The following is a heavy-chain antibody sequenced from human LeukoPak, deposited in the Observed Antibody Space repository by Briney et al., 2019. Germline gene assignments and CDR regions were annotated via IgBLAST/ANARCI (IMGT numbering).Heavy chain of an antibody. J-gene: IGHJ4*02. Sequence: SETLSLTCAVYGGSFSGYYWSWIRQPPGKGREGIGEINHSGSTNYNPSLKSRVTVSVDTSKNQFSLKLSSVSAADTAVYYCAREKRGYSFFRVPNTHYFDYWGQGTLVTVSS. CDR2: INHSGST. V-gene: IGHV4-34*01. D-gene: IGHD5-18*01. CDR3: AREKRGYSFFRVPNTHYFDY. CDR1: GGSFSGYY.